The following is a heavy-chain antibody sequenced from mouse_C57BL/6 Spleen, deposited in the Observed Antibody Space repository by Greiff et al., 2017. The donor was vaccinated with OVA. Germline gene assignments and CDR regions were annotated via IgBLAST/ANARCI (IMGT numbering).Heavy chain of an antibody. CDR1: GYTFTSYW. V-gene: IGHV1-55*01. Sequence: QVQLQQSGAELVKPGASVKMSCKASGYTFTSYWITWVKQRPGQGLEWIGDIYPGSGSTNYNEKFKSKATLTVDTSSSTAYMQLSSLTSEDSAVYYCAKSYDYENYFDYWGQGTTLTVSS. CDR3: AKSYDYENYFDY. CDR2: IYPGSGST. J-gene: IGHJ2*01. D-gene: IGHD2-4*01.